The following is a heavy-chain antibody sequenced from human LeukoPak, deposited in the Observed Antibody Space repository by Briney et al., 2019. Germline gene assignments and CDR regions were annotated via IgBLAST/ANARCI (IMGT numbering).Heavy chain of an antibody. CDR1: GFTFSSYG. J-gene: IGHJ4*02. V-gene: IGHV3-30*18. CDR3: AKAPHYYDSSGYYINY. CDR2: ISYDGSNK. Sequence: EPGGSLRLSCAASGFTFSSYGMHWVRQAPGKGLEWVAVISYDGSNKYYADSVKGRFTISRDNSKNTLYLQMNSLRAEDTAVYYCAKAPHYYDSSGYYINYWGQGTLVTVSS. D-gene: IGHD3-22*01.